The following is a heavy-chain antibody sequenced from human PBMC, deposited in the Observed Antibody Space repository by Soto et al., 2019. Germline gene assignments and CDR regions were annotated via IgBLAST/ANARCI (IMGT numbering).Heavy chain of an antibody. CDR3: ARVPDDYYSNVDV. J-gene: IGHJ6*02. CDR2: FYSGGTT. V-gene: IGHV3-53*01. D-gene: IGHD1-26*01. Sequence: GGSLRLSCAASGFTVSNNYMSCVRQAPGKGLEWVLFFYSGGTTYCVDAVKGRFTISRDNSKTTLYLQMNSLRAEDTAVYYCARVPDDYYSNVDVWGQGTTVTVSS. CDR1: GFTVSNNY.